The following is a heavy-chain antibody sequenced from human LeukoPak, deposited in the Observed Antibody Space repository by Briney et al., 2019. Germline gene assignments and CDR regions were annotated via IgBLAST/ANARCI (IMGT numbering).Heavy chain of an antibody. D-gene: IGHD3-10*01. CDR1: GFTFSSYA. CDR3: AKVGSAGNYYYYMDV. V-gene: IGHV3-23*01. Sequence: GGSLRLSCAASGFTFSSYAMSWVRQAPGKGLEWVSAISGSGGSTYYADSVKGRFTISRDNSKNTLYLQMNSLRAEDTAVYYCAKVGSAGNYYYYMDVWGKGTTVTVSS. J-gene: IGHJ6*03. CDR2: ISGSGGST.